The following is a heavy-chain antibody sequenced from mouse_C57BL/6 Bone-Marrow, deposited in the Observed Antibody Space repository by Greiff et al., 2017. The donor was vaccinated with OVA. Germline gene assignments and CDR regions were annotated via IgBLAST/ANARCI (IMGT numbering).Heavy chain of an antibody. CDR2: IDPENGDT. CDR3: TTRYGSRSWFAY. J-gene: IGHJ3*01. D-gene: IGHD1-1*01. V-gene: IGHV14-4*01. Sequence: EVQLQQSGAELVRPGASVKLSCTASGFNIKDDYMHWVKQRPEQGLEWIGWIDPENGDTEYASKFQGKATITADTSSNTAYLQLSSLTSEDTAVYYCTTRYGSRSWFAYWGQGTLVTVSA. CDR1: GFNIKDDY.